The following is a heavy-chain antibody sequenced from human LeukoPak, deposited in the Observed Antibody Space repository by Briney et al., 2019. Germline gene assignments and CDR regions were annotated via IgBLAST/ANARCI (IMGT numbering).Heavy chain of an antibody. CDR3: AKGSIVVVPAAQFDP. D-gene: IGHD2-2*01. Sequence: GGSLRLSCAASGFTFSSYAMSWVRQAPGKGLEWVSAISGSGGSTYYADSVKGRFTFSRDNSKNTLYLQMNSLRAEDTAVYYCAKGSIVVVPAAQFDPWGQGTLVTVSS. J-gene: IGHJ5*02. V-gene: IGHV3-23*01. CDR1: GFTFSSYA. CDR2: ISGSGGST.